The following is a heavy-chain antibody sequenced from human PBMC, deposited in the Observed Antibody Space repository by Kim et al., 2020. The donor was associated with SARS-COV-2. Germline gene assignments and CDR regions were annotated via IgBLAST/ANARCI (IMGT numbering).Heavy chain of an antibody. CDR1: GGSFSGYY. J-gene: IGHJ4*02. D-gene: IGHD5-12*01. Sequence: SETLSLTCAVYGGSFSGYYWSWIRQPPGKGLEWIGEINHSGSTNYNPSLKSRVTISVDTSKNQFSLKLSSVTAADTAVYYCARARDGYNYGYFDYWGQGTLVTVSS. V-gene: IGHV4-34*01. CDR2: INHSGST. CDR3: ARARDGYNYGYFDY.